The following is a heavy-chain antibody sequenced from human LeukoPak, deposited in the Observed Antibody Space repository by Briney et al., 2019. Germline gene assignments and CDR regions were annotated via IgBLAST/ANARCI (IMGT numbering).Heavy chain of an antibody. CDR2: ISAYNGNT. CDR3: ALVKNEVVEAATPFNY. J-gene: IGHJ4*02. V-gene: IGHV1-18*01. D-gene: IGHD2-15*01. CDR1: GHTFTSYG. Sequence: RASVRVSCKASGHTFTSYGISWVRQAPGQGLEWMGWISAYNGNTNYAQKLQGRLTMTTDTSTSTAHMELSSLTSEDTAVYYCALVKNEVVEAATPFNYWGQGTLVTVSS.